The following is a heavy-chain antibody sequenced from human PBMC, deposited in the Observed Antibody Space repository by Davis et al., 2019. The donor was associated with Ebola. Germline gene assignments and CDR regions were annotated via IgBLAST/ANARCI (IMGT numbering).Heavy chain of an antibody. D-gene: IGHD6-6*01. J-gene: IGHJ6*02. CDR1: GFTFSSYW. CDR3: ARVLKAVAARFFYGMDV. CDR2: IYSGGST. Sequence: PGGSLRLSCAASGFTFSSYWISWVRQAPGKGLEWVSVIYSGGSTYYADSVKGRFTISRDNSKNTLYLQMNSLRAEDTAVYYCARVLKAVAARFFYGMDVWGQGTTVTVSS. V-gene: IGHV3-66*02.